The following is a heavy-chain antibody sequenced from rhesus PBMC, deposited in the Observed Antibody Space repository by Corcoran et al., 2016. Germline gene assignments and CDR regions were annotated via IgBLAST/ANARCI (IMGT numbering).Heavy chain of an antibody. Sequence: QVQLQESGPGLVKPSETLSLTCAVSGYSISSGYDWNWIRQPPGKGLEWIGSIGGNLGTTKYNPSRKSRVTISKDPSKNQFSLMLISVTAADTAVYYCGRGNYGLDSWGQGVVVTVSS. CDR3: GRGNYGLDS. CDR1: GYSISSGYD. CDR2: IGGNLGTT. J-gene: IGHJ6*01. V-gene: IGHV4-127*01.